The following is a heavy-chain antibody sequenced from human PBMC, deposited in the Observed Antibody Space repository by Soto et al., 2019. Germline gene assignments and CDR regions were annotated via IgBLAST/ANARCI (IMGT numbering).Heavy chain of an antibody. J-gene: IGHJ6*02. CDR1: GFTVSSNY. Sequence: EVQLVESGGGLVQPGGSLRLSCAASGFTVSSNYMSWVRQAPGKGLEWVSVIYSGGSTYYADSVKGRCTISRDNSKNTLYLQMNSLRAEDTAVYYCARHIAVAVYYGMDVWGQGTTVTVSS. CDR2: IYSGGST. V-gene: IGHV3-66*04. CDR3: ARHIAVAVYYGMDV. D-gene: IGHD6-19*01.